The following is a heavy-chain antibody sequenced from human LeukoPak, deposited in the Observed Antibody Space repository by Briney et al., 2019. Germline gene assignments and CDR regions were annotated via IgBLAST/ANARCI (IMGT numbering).Heavy chain of an antibody. V-gene: IGHV4-59*08. J-gene: IGHJ4*02. Sequence: SEILSLTCAVSGGSISSYYWSWIRQPPGKGLEWIGYTYYSGSTNYNPSLKSRVTISVDTSKNQFSLKLSSVTAADTAVYYCARLRDGYSELDYWGQGTLVTVSS. D-gene: IGHD5-24*01. CDR1: GGSISSYY. CDR2: TYYSGST. CDR3: ARLRDGYSELDY.